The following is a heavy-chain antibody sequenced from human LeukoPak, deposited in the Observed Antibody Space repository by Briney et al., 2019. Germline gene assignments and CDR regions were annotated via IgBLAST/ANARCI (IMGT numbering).Heavy chain of an antibody. V-gene: IGHV3-64D*06. J-gene: IGHJ4*02. Sequence: PGRSLRLSCSASGFTFSSCAMHWVRQAPGKGLEYVSGISSNGGSTYYADSVKGRFTISRDNSRNTLYLQMSSLRAEDTAVYYCVKRLHSGYYFDYWGQGTLVTVSS. CDR2: ISSNGGST. CDR1: GFTFSSCA. D-gene: IGHD5-12*01. CDR3: VKRLHSGYYFDY.